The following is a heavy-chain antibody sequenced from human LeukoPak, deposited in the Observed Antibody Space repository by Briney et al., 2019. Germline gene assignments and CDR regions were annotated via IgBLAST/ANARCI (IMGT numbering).Heavy chain of an antibody. Sequence: SQTLSLTCTVSGGSVSSGSYYWSWIRQPPGKGLEWIGYIYYSGSTYYNPSLKSRITISVDTSKNQFSLKLSSVTAADTAVYYCARVGVRFWEAFDIWGQGTLVTVSS. CDR2: IYYSGST. CDR1: GGSVSSGSYY. CDR3: ARVGVRFWEAFDI. V-gene: IGHV4-61*01. J-gene: IGHJ3*02. D-gene: IGHD3-3*01.